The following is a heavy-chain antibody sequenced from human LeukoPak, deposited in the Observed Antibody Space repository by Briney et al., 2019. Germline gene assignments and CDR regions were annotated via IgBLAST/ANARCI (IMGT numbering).Heavy chain of an antibody. CDR3: VRDLYARLRLGEPPGY. CDR1: GFTFSIYA. CDR2: ISSTTTYI. D-gene: IGHD3-16*01. Sequence: GGSLRLSCAASGFTFSIYAMSWVRQAPGKGLEGVSSISSTTTYIFYADSVKGRFTISRDNAENSLYLQMHSLRAEDTAIYYCVRDLYARLRLGEPPGYWGQGTLVTVSS. V-gene: IGHV3-21*01. J-gene: IGHJ4*02.